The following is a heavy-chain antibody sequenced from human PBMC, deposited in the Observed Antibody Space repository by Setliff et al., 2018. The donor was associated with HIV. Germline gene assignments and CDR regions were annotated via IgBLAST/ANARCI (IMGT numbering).Heavy chain of an antibody. J-gene: IGHJ3*02. CDR3: ARMRDGHNTREGAFDI. CDR1: GYSFSSYG. CDR2: MSTDNGNT. Sequence: ASVKVSCKASGYSFSSYGIGWVRLAPGQGLEWMGWMSTDNGNTNYAQKVQGRVTMTTDTGTRTAYMELRSLRSDDTAMYYCARMRDGHNTREGAFDIWGQGTMVTVSS. D-gene: IGHD1-20*01. V-gene: IGHV1-18*01.